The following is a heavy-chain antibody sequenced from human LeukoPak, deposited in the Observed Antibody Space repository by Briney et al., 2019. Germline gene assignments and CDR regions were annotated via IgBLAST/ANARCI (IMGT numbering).Heavy chain of an antibody. CDR2: ISYDGSNK. Sequence: GGSLRLSCAASGFTFSSYAMHWVRQAPGKGLEWVAVISYDGSNKYYADSVKGRFTISRDNPKNTLYLQMNSLRAEDTAVYYCARLTVNDYWGQGTLVTVSS. CDR1: GFTFSSYA. CDR3: ARLTVNDY. V-gene: IGHV3-30*04. J-gene: IGHJ4*02. D-gene: IGHD3-16*02.